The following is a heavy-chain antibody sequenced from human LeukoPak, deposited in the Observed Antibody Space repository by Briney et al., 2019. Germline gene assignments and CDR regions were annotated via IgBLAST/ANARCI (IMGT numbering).Heavy chain of an antibody. CDR2: INPSGGST. J-gene: IGHJ5*02. CDR1: GYSFTSYY. V-gene: IGHV1-46*01. D-gene: IGHD3-10*01. CDR3: ARDGQYYYRSGEPDH. Sequence: GASVKVSCKASGYSFTSYYMHWVRQAPGQGLEWMGIINPSGGSTSYAQKFQGRVTMTRDMSTSTVYMELSSLRSDDTAVYYCARDGQYYYRSGEPDHWGQGTLVTVSS.